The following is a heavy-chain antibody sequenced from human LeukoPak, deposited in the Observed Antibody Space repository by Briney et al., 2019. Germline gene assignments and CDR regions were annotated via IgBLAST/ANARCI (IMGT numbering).Heavy chain of an antibody. CDR1: GGTFSSYA. V-gene: IGHV1-69*05. Sequence: SVKVSCKASGGTFSSYAISWVRQAPGQGLEWMGGIIPIFGTANYAQKFQGRVTMTRNTSISTAYMELSSLRSEDTAVYYCARAPRGGSYNPPGYWGQGTLVTVSS. J-gene: IGHJ4*02. D-gene: IGHD1-26*01. CDR2: IIPIFGTA. CDR3: ARAPRGGSYNPPGY.